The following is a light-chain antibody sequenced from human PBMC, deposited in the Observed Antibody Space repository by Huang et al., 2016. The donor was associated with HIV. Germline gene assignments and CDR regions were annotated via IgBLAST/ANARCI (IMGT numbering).Light chain of an antibody. V-gene: IGKV2-29*02. CDR1: QSLLHIDGQTY. CDR3: MQGIEFRT. CDR2: EAF. J-gene: IGKJ1*01. Sequence: DIVMTQTPLSLSVTPGQPASISCKSSQSLLHIDGQTYLYWYLQDPCQSPQLLIYEAFSRVSGVADRFSGSGSGTNFTLKISRVEAEDVGIYYCMQGIEFRTFGQGTKVEIK.